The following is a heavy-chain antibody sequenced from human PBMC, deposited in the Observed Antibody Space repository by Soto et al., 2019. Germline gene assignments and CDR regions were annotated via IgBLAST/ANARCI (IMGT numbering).Heavy chain of an antibody. CDR3: ATGGYCSSTSCYNFFDY. CDR1: GDRFTTYW. V-gene: IGHV5-51*01. D-gene: IGHD2-2*02. Sequence: GESLKIPCNGAGDRFTTYWIGWVRQMPGKGLEWMGIIYPGDSDTRYSPSFQGQVTISADKSISTAYLQWSSLKASDTAMYYCATGGYCSSTSCYNFFDYWGQGTLVTVSS. CDR2: IYPGDSDT. J-gene: IGHJ4*02.